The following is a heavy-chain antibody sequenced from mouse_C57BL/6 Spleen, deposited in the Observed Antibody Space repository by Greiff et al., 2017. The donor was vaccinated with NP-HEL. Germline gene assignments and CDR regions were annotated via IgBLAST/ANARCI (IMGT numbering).Heavy chain of an antibody. V-gene: IGHV5-6*01. CDR1: GFTFSSYG. CDR3: ARHEGDYDGRWYFDV. D-gene: IGHD2-4*01. Sequence: EVQVVESGGDLVKPGGSLKLSCAASGFTFSSYGMSWVRQTPDKRLEWVATISSGGSYTYYPDSVKGRFTISRDNAKNTLYLQMSSLKSEDTAMYYCARHEGDYDGRWYFDVWGTGTTVTVSS. CDR2: ISSGGSYT. J-gene: IGHJ1*03.